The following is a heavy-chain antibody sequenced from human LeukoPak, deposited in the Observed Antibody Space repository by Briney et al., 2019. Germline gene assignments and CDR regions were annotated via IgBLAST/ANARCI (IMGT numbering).Heavy chain of an antibody. J-gene: IGHJ5*02. Sequence: SVKVSCKASGYTFTSYGISWVRQAPGQGLEWMGWISAYNGNTNYAQKLQGRVTMTTDTSTSTAYMELRSLRSDDTAVYYCARDELGDIVVVPAARANWFDPWGQGTLVTVSS. CDR1: GYTFTSYG. CDR3: ARDELGDIVVVPAARANWFDP. V-gene: IGHV1-18*01. CDR2: ISAYNGNT. D-gene: IGHD2-2*01.